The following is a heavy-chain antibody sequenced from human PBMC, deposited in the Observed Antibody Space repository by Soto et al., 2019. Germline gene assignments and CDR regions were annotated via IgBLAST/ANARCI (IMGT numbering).Heavy chain of an antibody. D-gene: IGHD3-3*01. V-gene: IGHV3-9*01. CDR1: GFTFDDYA. Sequence: EVQLVESGGGLVQPGRSLRLSCAASGFTFDDYAMHWVRQAPGKGLEWVSGISWNSGSVGYADSVKGRFTISRDNAKNSLYLQMNSLIAEDTALYYCAKAGFWSGYYSLVDYWGQGTLGTVSA. CDR2: ISWNSGSV. J-gene: IGHJ4*02. CDR3: AKAGFWSGYYSLVDY.